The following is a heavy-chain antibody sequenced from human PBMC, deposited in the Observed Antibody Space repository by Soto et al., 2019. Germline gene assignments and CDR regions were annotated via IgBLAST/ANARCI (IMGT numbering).Heavy chain of an antibody. CDR3: ALGYGDPPHYDLGFDV. D-gene: IGHD4-17*01. CDR1: GFSLNTSGVG. CDR2: IYWDDDK. V-gene: IGHV2-5*02. J-gene: IGHJ6*02. Sequence: QITLKESGPTLVKPTQTLTLTCTFSGFSLNTSGVGVGWIRQPPGKALECLALIYWDDDKRYSPSLKTRLTITTDPYTNQVVLTMTDMDPVDTATYYCALGYGDPPHYDLGFDVWGQGTTVTVSS.